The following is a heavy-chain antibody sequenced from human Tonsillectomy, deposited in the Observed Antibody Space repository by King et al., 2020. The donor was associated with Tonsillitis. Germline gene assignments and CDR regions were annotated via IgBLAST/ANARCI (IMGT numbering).Heavy chain of an antibody. CDR1: GYSFTSYW. Sequence: QLVQSVAEVKKPGESLKISCKGSGYSFTSYWIVWVRQLPWKGLEWMGILYPGGSDTSYSPSFQGQVTIAADKSISTAYLQWSSLKASDTAMYYCARSETTHGSRYFDYWGQGTLVTVSS. J-gene: IGHJ4*02. CDR3: ARSETTHGSRYFDY. CDR2: LYPGGSDT. V-gene: IGHV5-51*01. D-gene: IGHD2-8*01.